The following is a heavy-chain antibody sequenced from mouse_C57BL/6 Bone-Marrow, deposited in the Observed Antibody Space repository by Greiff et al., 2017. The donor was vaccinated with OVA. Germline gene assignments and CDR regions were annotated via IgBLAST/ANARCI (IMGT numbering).Heavy chain of an antibody. CDR3: ARPGPGYAMDY. J-gene: IGHJ4*01. CDR2: IDPENGDT. CDR1: GFNIKDDY. D-gene: IGHD3-1*01. V-gene: IGHV14-4*01. Sequence: VQLQQSGAELVRPGASVKLSCTASGFNIKDDYMHWVKQRPEQGLEWIGWIDPENGDTEYASKFQGKATITADTSSNTAYLQLSSLTSEDSAVYYCARPGPGYAMDYWGQGTSVTVSS.